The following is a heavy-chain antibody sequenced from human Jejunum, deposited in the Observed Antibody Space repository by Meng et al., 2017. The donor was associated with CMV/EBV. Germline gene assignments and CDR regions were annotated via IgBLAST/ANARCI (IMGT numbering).Heavy chain of an antibody. CDR1: GYAFTGCY. D-gene: IGHD2-21*01. V-gene: IGHV1-2*02. J-gene: IGHJ4*02. CDR3: SRGGGGDGTYLLDY. Sequence: QVQLLQAGAEVKKPGASVKVSCKASGYAFTGCYIHWLRQAPGQGLEWMGWINPSSGAIFYAQKFQDRVTMSRETSITTVYMDLSSLRSDDTAVYFCSRGGGGDGTYLLDYWGQGTLVTVSS. CDR2: INPSSGAI.